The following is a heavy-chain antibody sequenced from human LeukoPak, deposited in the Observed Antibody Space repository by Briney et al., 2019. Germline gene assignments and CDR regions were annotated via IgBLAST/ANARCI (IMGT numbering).Heavy chain of an antibody. V-gene: IGHV3-48*01. CDR3: ARAPYYYDSSGLPPFDY. CDR1: GFTFSSYW. D-gene: IGHD3-22*01. Sequence: PGGSLRLSCAASGFTFSSYWMSWVRQAPGKGLEWVSYISSSSTIYYADSVKGRFTISRDNAKNSLYLQMNSLRAEDTAVYYCARAPYYYDSSGLPPFDYWGQGTLVTVSS. CDR2: ISSSSTI. J-gene: IGHJ4*02.